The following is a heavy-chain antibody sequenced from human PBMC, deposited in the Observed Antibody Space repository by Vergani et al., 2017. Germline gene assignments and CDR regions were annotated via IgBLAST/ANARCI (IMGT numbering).Heavy chain of an antibody. D-gene: IGHD3-9*01. CDR1: GYSISSSYY. Sequence: QVQLQESGPRLVKPSETLSLICSVSGYSISSSYYWGWIRQPPGKGLEWIGNIYHSGGAYYNPSLKGRVTISVDTSKNQFSLEVTSVTAADTAIYFCARTESFILRYFHWALWGQGTLVTVSS. V-gene: IGHV4-38-2*02. J-gene: IGHJ4*01. CDR2: IYHSGGA. CDR3: ARTESFILRYFHWAL.